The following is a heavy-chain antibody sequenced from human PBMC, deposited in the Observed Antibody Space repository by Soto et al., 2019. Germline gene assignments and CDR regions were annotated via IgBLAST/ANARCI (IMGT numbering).Heavy chain of an antibody. CDR3: TKKSCSGGGCQPAALDF. CDR2: IGATGGVA. Sequence: GGSLRLSCAASGDTFSSYAMNWVRQAPGKGLEWVSIIGATGGVAYYADSVKGRFTTSRDNSRATLFLQMNSLRAEDTALYYCTKKSCSGGGCQPAALDFWGQGTLVTVSS. J-gene: IGHJ4*02. V-gene: IGHV3-23*01. D-gene: IGHD2-15*01. CDR1: GDTFSSYA.